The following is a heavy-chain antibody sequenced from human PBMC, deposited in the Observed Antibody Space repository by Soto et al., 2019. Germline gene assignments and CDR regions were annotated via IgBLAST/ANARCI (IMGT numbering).Heavy chain of an antibody. Sequence: QVQLVESGGGVVQPGRSLRLSCAASGFTFASYAFHWVRQAPGKGLEWVAAMSYDGNNKYYADSVKGRLTISRDISKNTHYAPLNSRIHDDTAMYYCARGLVPSIQLAFNVWGQATMVSVSS. V-gene: IGHV3-30-3*01. CDR2: MSYDGNNK. J-gene: IGHJ3*01. CDR3: ARGLVPSIQLAFNV. CDR1: GFTFASYA. D-gene: IGHD6-6*01.